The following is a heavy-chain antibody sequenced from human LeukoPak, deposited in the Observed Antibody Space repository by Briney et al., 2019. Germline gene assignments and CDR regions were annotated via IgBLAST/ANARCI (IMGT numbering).Heavy chain of an antibody. CDR3: AREGNGLLSKDLDY. J-gene: IGHJ4*02. CDR1: GYTFTDYY. CDR2: INPHDGGT. V-gene: IGHV1-2*02. Sequence: GASVKVSCKGSGYTFTDYYLHWVRQAPGQGLEWVGYINPHDGGTSSPQNFRGRVTMTTDASSSTAYMELSRLTSDDTAIYYCAREGNGLLSKDLDYWGQGTLVTVSS. D-gene: IGHD2-15*01.